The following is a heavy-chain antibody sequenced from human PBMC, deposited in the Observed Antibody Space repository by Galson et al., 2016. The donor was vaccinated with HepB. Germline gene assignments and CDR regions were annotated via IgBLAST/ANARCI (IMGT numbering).Heavy chain of an antibody. CDR2: ISYDGRKK. CDR1: GFAFNSYA. V-gene: IGHV3-30*04. J-gene: IGHJ5*02. CDR3: ARVQGYSHGFNWFDP. D-gene: IGHD5-18*01. Sequence: SLRLSCAASGFAFNSYAMHWVRQAPGKAPEWVAVISYDGRKKYYADSVKGRFTISRDKSNNTLYLQMTSLSPEDTAMYYCARVQGYSHGFNWFDPWGQGTLVTVSS.